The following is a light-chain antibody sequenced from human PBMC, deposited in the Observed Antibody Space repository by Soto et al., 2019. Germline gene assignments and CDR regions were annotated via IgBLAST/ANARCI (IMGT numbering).Light chain of an antibody. Sequence: QSVLTQPASVSGSPGQSITISCTGTSSDVGGYNYVSWYQRHPGKAPKLMIYDVSNRPSGVSNRFSGSKSGSTASLTISGLQAEDEADYYCSSYTSSSTLSVFGTGTKVTVL. CDR1: SSDVGGYNY. V-gene: IGLV2-14*01. CDR2: DVS. J-gene: IGLJ1*01. CDR3: SSYTSSSTLSV.